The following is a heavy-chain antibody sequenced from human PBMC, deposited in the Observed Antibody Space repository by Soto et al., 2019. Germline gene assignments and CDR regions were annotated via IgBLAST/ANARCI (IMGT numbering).Heavy chain of an antibody. Sequence: EVQLVESGGGLVKPGGSLRLSCAASGFTFSSYSMNWVRQAPGKGLEWVSSISSSSSYIYYADSVKGRFTISRDNAKNTLYLQMNSLRAEDTAVYYCAGVPFDYGEYGDAFDIWGQGTMDTVSS. V-gene: IGHV3-21*01. CDR1: GFTFSSYS. D-gene: IGHD4-17*01. J-gene: IGHJ3*02. CDR3: AGVPFDYGEYGDAFDI. CDR2: ISSSSSYI.